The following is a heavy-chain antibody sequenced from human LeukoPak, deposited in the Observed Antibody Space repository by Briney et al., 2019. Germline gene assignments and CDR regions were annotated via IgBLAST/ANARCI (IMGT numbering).Heavy chain of an antibody. D-gene: IGHD3-16*01. CDR3: ARGRDYAVDY. J-gene: IGHJ4*02. CDR1: GGTFSSYV. CDR2: IVPIFGSA. Sequence: SVKVSCKASGGTFSSYVFTWVRQAPGQGLEWMGQIVPIFGSANYAQKFQGRVTITADKSTNTVYMEVSRLTSEDTAVYYCARGRDYAVDYWGQGTLVTVSS. V-gene: IGHV1-69*06.